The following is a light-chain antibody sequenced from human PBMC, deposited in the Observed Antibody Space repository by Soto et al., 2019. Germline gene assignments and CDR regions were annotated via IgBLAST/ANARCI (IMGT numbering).Light chain of an antibody. CDR3: SAYTSSSTLRV. V-gene: IGLV2-14*01. Sequence: QSALTQPASVSGSPGQSITISCTGTSSDVGGYNYVSWYQQHPGKAPKLMIDDVSNRTSGVANRFSCSKSGNTASLTVSGLQAEDEAEYYCSAYTSSSTLRVFGGGTKLTVL. CDR2: DVS. J-gene: IGLJ2*01. CDR1: SSDVGGYNY.